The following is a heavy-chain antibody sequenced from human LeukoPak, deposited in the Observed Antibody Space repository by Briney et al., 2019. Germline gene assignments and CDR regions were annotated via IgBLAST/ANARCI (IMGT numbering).Heavy chain of an antibody. Sequence: PSETLSLTCAVYGGSFSGYYWSWIRQPPGKGLEWIGEINHSGSTNYNPSLKSRVTISVDTSKNQFSLKLSSVTAADTAVYYCARHGNLMVRGVMQSVGVFDIWGQGTMVTVSS. CDR1: GGSFSGYY. CDR3: ARHGNLMVRGVMQSVGVFDI. D-gene: IGHD3-10*01. CDR2: INHSGST. V-gene: IGHV4-34*01. J-gene: IGHJ3*02.